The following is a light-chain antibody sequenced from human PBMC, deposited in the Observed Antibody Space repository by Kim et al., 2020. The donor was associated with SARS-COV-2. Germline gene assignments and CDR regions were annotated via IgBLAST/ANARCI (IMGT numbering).Light chain of an antibody. V-gene: IGKV3-20*01. Sequence: LSPGGRATLSCRASQSVASNHLAWFQQKPGQAPRLLIYGTSSRATGIPDRFSASESGTDFTLTISRLEPEDFAVYYCQQYERSPYTFGQGTKLEI. CDR2: GTS. CDR1: QSVASNH. CDR3: QQYERSPYT. J-gene: IGKJ2*01.